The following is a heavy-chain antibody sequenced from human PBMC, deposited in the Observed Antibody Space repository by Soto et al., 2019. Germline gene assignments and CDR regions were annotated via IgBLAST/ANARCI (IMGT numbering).Heavy chain of an antibody. V-gene: IGHV3-30-3*01. CDR3: ARDSGFGGDTYNWFDP. CDR2: ISYHGSNK. CDR1: GFTFSSYA. J-gene: IGHJ5*02. D-gene: IGHD4-17*01. Sequence: AGGSLRLSCEASGFTFSSYAMHWVRQAPGKGLEWVAVISYHGSNKYYADFVKGRFTISRDNSKNTLYLQMNSQRAEDTAVYYCARDSGFGGDTYNWFDPWGQGTLVTVSS.